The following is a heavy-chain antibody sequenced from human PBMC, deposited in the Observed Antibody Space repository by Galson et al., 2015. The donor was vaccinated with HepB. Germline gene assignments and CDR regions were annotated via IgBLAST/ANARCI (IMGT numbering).Heavy chain of an antibody. J-gene: IGHJ4*02. CDR2: IYYSGST. CDR1: GGSISSGGYY. V-gene: IGHV4-31*03. Sequence: TLSLTCTVSGGSISSGGYYWSWIRQHPGKGLEWVGYIYYSGSTYYNPSLKSRVTISVDTSKNQFSLKLSPVTAADTAVYYCASTLLLTGSRARIFDYWGQGTLVTVSS. D-gene: IGHD2-21*02. CDR3: ASTLLLTGSRARIFDY.